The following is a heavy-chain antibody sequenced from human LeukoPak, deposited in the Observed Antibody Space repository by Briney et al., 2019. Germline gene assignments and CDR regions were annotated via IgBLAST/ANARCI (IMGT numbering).Heavy chain of an antibody. J-gene: IGHJ6*02. CDR1: GFTFSSYA. V-gene: IGHV3-30*04. D-gene: IGHD6-19*01. CDR2: ISYDGSNK. CDR3: ARVGSGWPPSYYYYYGMDV. Sequence: GGSLRLSCAASGFTFSSYAMHWVRQAPGKGLEWVAVISYDGSNKYYADSVKGRFTISRDNSKNTLYLQMNSLRAEDTAVCYCARVGSGWPPSYYYYYGMDVWGQGTTVTVSS.